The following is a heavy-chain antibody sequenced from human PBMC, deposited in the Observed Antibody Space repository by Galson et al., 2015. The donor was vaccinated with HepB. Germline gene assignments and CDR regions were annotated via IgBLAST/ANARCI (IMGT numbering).Heavy chain of an antibody. J-gene: IGHJ6*02. Sequence: SVKVSCKASGGTFSRYAVSWVRQAPGQGLEWMGGIIPIFGTANYAQKFQGRVTVTADESTSTAYMELSSLRSEDTAVYYCATFRDLGYFYDAMDVWGQGTTVTVSS. D-gene: IGHD3-3*02. CDR2: IIPIFGTA. CDR1: GGTFSRYA. CDR3: ATFRDLGYFYDAMDV. V-gene: IGHV1-69*13.